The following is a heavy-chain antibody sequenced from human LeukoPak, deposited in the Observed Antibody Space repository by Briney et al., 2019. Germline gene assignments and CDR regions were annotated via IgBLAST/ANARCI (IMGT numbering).Heavy chain of an antibody. Sequence: PGGSLRLSCAASGFPFSSYGMHWVRQAPGKGLEWVSFISYDGANKYADSVKGRFTISRDNSKNTLYLQMNSLRGDDTGMYFCAKDSSSSNYYYGLDVWGQGTSDTVSS. V-gene: IGHV3-30*02. D-gene: IGHD6-13*01. CDR1: GFPFSSYG. CDR2: ISYDGAN. CDR3: AKDSSSSNYYYGLDV. J-gene: IGHJ6*02.